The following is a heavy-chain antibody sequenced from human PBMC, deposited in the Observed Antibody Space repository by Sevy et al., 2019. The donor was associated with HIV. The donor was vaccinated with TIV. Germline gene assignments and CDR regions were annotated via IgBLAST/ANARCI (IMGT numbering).Heavy chain of an antibody. Sequence: GGSLRLSCEASGFSLSENAMHWVRQAPGKGLEWVALIWNDGKKQYYADSVKGRFTISGDNSKKTLYLHMSSLRAEDTAEYYCARASTAGNIRAFYYDTSSPYDSWGQGTLVTVSS. D-gene: IGHD3-22*01. V-gene: IGHV3-33*01. CDR2: IWNDGKKQ. J-gene: IGHJ4*02. CDR3: ARASTAGNIRAFYYDTSSPYDS. CDR1: GFSLSENA.